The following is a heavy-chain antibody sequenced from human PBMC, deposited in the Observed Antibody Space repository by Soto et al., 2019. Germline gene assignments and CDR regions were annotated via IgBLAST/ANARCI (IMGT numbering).Heavy chain of an antibody. CDR1: GFTFSSYA. J-gene: IGHJ4*02. V-gene: IGHV3-30-3*01. CDR2: ISYDGSNK. Sequence: SLRLSCAASGFTFSSYAMHWVRQAPGKGLEWVAVISYDGSNKYYADSVKGRFTISRDNSKNTLYLQMNSLRAEDTAVYYCAREHTTPGYSSGWYFDYWGQGTLVTVSS. CDR3: AREHTTPGYSSGWYFDY. D-gene: IGHD6-19*01.